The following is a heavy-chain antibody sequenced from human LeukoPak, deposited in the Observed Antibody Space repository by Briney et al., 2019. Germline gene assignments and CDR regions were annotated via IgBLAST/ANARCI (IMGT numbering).Heavy chain of an antibody. CDR2: INHSGST. CDR1: GGSFSGYY. CDR3: ARAGIAARRIFDY. J-gene: IGHJ4*02. V-gene: IGHV4-34*01. Sequence: PSETLSLTCAVYGGSFSGYYWSWIRQPPGKGLEWIGEINHSGSTNYNPSLKSRVTISVDTSKNQFSLKLSSVTAADTAVYYCARAGIAARRIFDYWGQGTLSPSPQ. D-gene: IGHD6-6*01.